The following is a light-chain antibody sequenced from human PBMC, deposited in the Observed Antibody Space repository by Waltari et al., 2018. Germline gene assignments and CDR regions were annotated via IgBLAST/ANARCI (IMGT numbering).Light chain of an antibody. CDR3: QQYGSSPPKYT. CDR2: GAS. Sequence: EIVLTQSPGTLSLSPGESATLSCSASQSVSSNYLGWYQQKPGQAPSLLIYGASNRATGFPDRFSGSGSGTAFTLTISRLEPEDFAVYYCQQYGSSPPKYTFGQGTKLEI. V-gene: IGKV3-20*01. J-gene: IGKJ2*01. CDR1: QSVSSNY.